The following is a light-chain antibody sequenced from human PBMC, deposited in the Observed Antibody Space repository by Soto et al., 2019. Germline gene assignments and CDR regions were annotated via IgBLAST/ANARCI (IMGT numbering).Light chain of an antibody. CDR3: QSYDSSLSGWV. V-gene: IGLV1-40*01. J-gene: IGLJ3*02. CDR1: SSNIGAGYD. Sequence: QSVLTQPPSVSGAPGQRVTISCTGSSSNIGAGYDVHWYQQLPGTAPKLHIYGNSNRPSGFTDRFSGSKSGPSSSLAITGLQAEDEADYYCQSYDSSLSGWVFGGGTKLTVL. CDR2: GNS.